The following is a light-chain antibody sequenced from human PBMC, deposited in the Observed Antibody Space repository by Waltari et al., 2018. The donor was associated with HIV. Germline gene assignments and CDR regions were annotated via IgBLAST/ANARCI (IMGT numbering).Light chain of an antibody. CDR2: WAS. Sequence: DIVMTQSPDSLALSLGERDTINCKSSQSVLYSSNNKNYLAWYQQKPGQPPKLLIYWASTRESGVPDRFSGSGSGTDFTLTISSLQAEDVAVYYCQQYYSTPPYTFGQGTKLEIK. CDR1: QSVLYSSNNKNY. V-gene: IGKV4-1*01. CDR3: QQYYSTPPYT. J-gene: IGKJ2*01.